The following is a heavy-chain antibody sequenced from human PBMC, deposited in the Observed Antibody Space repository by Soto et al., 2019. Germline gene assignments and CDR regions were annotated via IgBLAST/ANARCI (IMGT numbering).Heavy chain of an antibody. CDR3: AGEGAVRTVDY. CDR2: IWYDGSNK. J-gene: IGHJ4*02. Sequence: QVQLVESGGGVVQPGRSLRLSCAASGFTFSSYGMHWVRQAPGKGLEWVAVIWYDGSNKYYADSVKGRFTISRDNSKNTLYLQMNSLRAEDTAVYYCAGEGAVRTVDYWGQGTLVTVSS. V-gene: IGHV3-33*01. CDR1: GFTFSSYG.